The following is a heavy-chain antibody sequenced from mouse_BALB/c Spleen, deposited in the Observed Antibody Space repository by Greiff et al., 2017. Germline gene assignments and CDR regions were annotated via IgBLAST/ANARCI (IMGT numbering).Heavy chain of an antibody. CDR1: GYSITSGYY. V-gene: IGHV3-6*02. D-gene: IGHD2-10*02. CDR3: ARGRYGNPWYFDV. J-gene: IGHJ1*01. CDR2: ISYDGSN. Sequence: EVHLVESGPGLVKPSQSLSLTCSVTGYSITSGYYWNWIRQFPGNKLEWMGYISYDGSNNYNPSLKNRISITRDTSKNQFFLKLNSVTTEDTATYYCARGRYGNPWYFDVWGAGTTVTVSS.